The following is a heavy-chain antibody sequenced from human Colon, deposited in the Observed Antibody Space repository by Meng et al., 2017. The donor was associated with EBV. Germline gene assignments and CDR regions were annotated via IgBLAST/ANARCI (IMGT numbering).Heavy chain of an antibody. CDR1: GGDISNNPHY. D-gene: IGHD6-13*01. J-gene: IGHJ4*02. V-gene: IGHV4-39*01. CDR2: LFSSGTT. CDR3: GWQFLHYRSTFDY. Sequence: LDFHGLCLVLGTPVATLLHTCCTSGGDISNNPHYGRCIRQFPMKGLWCFCSLFSSGTTYYTPSPRSRLKMTVASSTNTFSLKLRSVFTVDTDVYFCGWQFLHYRSTFDYWGQGTLVTVSS.